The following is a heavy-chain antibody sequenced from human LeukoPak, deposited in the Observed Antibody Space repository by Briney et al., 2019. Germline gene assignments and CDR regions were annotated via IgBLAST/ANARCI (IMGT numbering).Heavy chain of an antibody. D-gene: IGHD3-22*01. CDR3: AKDLGYYYDSSGYPY. J-gene: IGHJ4*02. CDR2: ISYDGSNK. CDR1: GFTFSSYG. Sequence: GGSLRLSCAASGFTFSSYGMHWVRQAPGKGLEWVAVISYDGSNKYYADSVKGRFTISRDNSKNTLYLQMNSLRAEDTAVYYCAKDLGYYYDSSGYPYWGQGTLVTVSS. V-gene: IGHV3-30*18.